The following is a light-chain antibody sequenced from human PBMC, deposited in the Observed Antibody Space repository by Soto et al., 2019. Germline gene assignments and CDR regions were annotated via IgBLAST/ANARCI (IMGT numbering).Light chain of an antibody. CDR3: SSYTSSSTWL. J-gene: IGLJ3*02. CDR1: SSDVGAYNY. Sequence: QSVLTQPASVSGSPGQSITISCTGTSSDVGAYNYVSWYQQHPGKAPKLMIYEVSNRPSGVSNRFSDSKSANTASLTISGLQAGDEADYYCSSYTSSSTWLFGGGTKVTVL. V-gene: IGLV2-14*03. CDR2: EVS.